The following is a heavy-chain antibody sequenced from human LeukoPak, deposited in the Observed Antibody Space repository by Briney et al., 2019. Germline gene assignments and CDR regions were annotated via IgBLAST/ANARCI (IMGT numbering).Heavy chain of an antibody. Sequence: GGSLRLSCAASGFTFSDYYMSWIRQAPGKGLEWISYISSSGDTIFYADSVKGRFTISRDNAKNSLYLQMNSLRADDTAVYYCARDSSSGYYYYFDYWGQGTLVTVSS. CDR2: ISSSGDTI. J-gene: IGHJ4*02. D-gene: IGHD3-22*01. CDR1: GFTFSDYY. CDR3: ARDSSSGYYYYFDY. V-gene: IGHV3-11*04.